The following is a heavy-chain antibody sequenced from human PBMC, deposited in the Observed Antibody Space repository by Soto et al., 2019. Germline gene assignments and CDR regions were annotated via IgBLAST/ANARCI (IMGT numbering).Heavy chain of an antibody. V-gene: IGHV4-30-4*01. CDR3: ARDPATHYHDSHAYYPHFVP. Sequence: QVQLQESGPGLVKPSQTLSLTCTVSSGSITGDYYWSWIRQPPGKGLEWIGHIYYSGGTFYNPSLKSRFNTSGDTSRNQFSLKLHSVTAADTAVYYCARDPATHYHDSHAYYPHFVPGGQGTLVIVSS. D-gene: IGHD3-22*01. CDR1: SGSITGDYY. J-gene: IGHJ5*02. CDR2: IYYSGGT.